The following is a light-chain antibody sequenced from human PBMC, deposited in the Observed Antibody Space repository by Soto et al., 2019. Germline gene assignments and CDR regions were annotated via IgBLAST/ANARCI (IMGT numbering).Light chain of an antibody. CDR3: QSYDSDVVV. CDR1: SGSIASDY. J-gene: IGLJ2*01. Sequence: NFMLTQPPSVSESPGKTVTISCTRSSGSIASDYVQWNQQRPGSAPTTMIYEDNQRPSGVPDRFSGSIDSSSNSASLTISGLKTEDEADYYCQSYDSDVVVFGGGTKLTVL. V-gene: IGLV6-57*04. CDR2: EDN.